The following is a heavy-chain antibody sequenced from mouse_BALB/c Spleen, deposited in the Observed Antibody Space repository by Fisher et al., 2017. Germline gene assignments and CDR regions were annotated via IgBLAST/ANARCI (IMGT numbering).Heavy chain of an antibody. V-gene: IGHV1-39*01. Sequence: KFKGKATLTVDKSSSTAYMQLNSLTSEDSAVYYCARITAYYAMDYWGQGTSVTVSS. D-gene: IGHD2-4*01. J-gene: IGHJ4*01. CDR3: ARITAYYAMDY.